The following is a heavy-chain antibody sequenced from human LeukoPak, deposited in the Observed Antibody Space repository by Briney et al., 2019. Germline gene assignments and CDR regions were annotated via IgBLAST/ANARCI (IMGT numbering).Heavy chain of an antibody. Sequence: GSLRLSFAASGFTFKSYWMRWVRPAPGKGPEGVANIKNDGSEEYYVDSVKGRFTISRDNAKNSLFLQMNSLTVEDTAVYYCARAIRGSAVDTGDRWGQGTLVTVSS. CDR2: IKNDGSEE. D-gene: IGHD3-10*01. J-gene: IGHJ4*02. CDR3: ARAIRGSAVDTGDR. CDR1: GFTFKSYW. V-gene: IGHV3-7*01.